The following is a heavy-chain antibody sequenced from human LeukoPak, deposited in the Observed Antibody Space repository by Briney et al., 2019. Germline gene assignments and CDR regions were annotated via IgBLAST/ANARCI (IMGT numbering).Heavy chain of an antibody. CDR2: INHSGST. CDR3: ARTNRILTGSGRFDY. Sequence: PSETLSLTCAVYGGSFSGYYWSWIRQPPGKGLEWIGEINHSGSTNYNASLKSRVTISVDTSKNQFSLKLSSVTAADTAVYYCARTNRILTGSGRFDYWGQGTLVTVSS. V-gene: IGHV4-34*01. D-gene: IGHD3-9*01. J-gene: IGHJ4*02. CDR1: GGSFSGYY.